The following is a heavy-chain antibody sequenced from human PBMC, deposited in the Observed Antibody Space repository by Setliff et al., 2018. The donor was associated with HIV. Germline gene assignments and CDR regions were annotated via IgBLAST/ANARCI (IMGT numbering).Heavy chain of an antibody. J-gene: IGHJ3*01. Sequence: ASETLSLTCSFSGGSTTSYYWSWIRQPPGKGLEWIGYIYYSGSTNYNPSLKSRVTISLDTSKKQFSLKLSSVTAADTAIYYCARAVVPPRSRDFDLWGQGTMVTVS. CDR3: ARAVVPPRSRDFDL. D-gene: IGHD2-15*01. V-gene: IGHV4-59*01. CDR2: IYYSGST. CDR1: GGSTTSYY.